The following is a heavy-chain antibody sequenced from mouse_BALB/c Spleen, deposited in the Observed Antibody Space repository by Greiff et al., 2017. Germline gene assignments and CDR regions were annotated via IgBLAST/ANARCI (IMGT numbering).Heavy chain of an antibody. CDR2: INSNGGST. V-gene: IGHV5-6-3*01. CDR1: GFTFSSYG. CDR3: ARDPEYGNWAMDY. Sequence: EVKLVESGGGLVQPGGSLKLSCAASGFTFSSYGMSWVRQTPDKRLELVATINSNGGSTYYPDSVKGRFTISRDNAKNTLYLQMSSLKSEDTAMYYCARDPEYGNWAMDYWGQGTSVTVSS. D-gene: IGHD2-10*02. J-gene: IGHJ4*01.